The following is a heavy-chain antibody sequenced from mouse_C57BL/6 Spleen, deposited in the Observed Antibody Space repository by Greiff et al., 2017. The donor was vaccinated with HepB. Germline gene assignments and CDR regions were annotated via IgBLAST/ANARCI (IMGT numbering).Heavy chain of an antibody. J-gene: IGHJ4*01. V-gene: IGHV1-81*01. D-gene: IGHD2-1*01. CDR1: GYTFTSYG. CDR3: ARSRRTTKYYAMDY. CDR2: IYPRSGNT. Sequence: VQLQQSGAELARPGASVKLSCKASGYTFTSYGISWVKQRTGQGLEWIGEIYPRSGNTYYNEKFKGKATLTADKSSSTAYMELRSLTSEDSAVYFCARSRRTTKYYAMDYWGQGTSVTVSS.